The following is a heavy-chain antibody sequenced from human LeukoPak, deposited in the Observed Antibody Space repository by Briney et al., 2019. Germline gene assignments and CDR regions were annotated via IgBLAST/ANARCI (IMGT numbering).Heavy chain of an antibody. V-gene: IGHV3-48*03. CDR1: GFTFSCYE. Sequence: GGSLRLSCAASGFTFSCYEMNWVRQAPGKGVEWVSYISSSGSTIYYADSVKGRFTISRDNAKNSLYLQMNSLRAEDTAVYYCARVQQPRLYYFDYWGQGTLVTVSS. CDR3: ARVQQPRLYYFDY. D-gene: IGHD6-13*01. CDR2: ISSSGSTI. J-gene: IGHJ4*02.